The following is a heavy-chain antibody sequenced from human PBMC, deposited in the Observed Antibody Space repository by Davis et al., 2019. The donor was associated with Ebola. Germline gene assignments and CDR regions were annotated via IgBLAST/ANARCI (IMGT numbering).Heavy chain of an antibody. CDR3: ARGRQSYYYYYMDV. D-gene: IGHD1-1*01. J-gene: IGHJ6*03. CDR1: GASFSGYY. CDR2: INHSGST. V-gene: IGHV4-34*01. Sequence: MPSETLSPTCAVYGASFSGYYWSWIRQPPGKWLEWIGEINHSGSTNYNPSLKSRVTISVDTSKNQFSLKLSSVTAADTAVYYCARGRQSYYYYYMDVWGKGTTVTVSS.